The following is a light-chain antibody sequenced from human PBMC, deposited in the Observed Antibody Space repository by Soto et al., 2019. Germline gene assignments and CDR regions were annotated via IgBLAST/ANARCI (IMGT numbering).Light chain of an antibody. CDR2: GAS. CDR1: QSVSSN. V-gene: IGKV3-15*01. Sequence: EIVMTQSPATLSVSPGESATLSCRASQSVSSNLAWYQQKPGQAPRLLIYGASTRATGIPARFSGSGSGTEFPLTISSLQSEDFAVSSCQQYNNWPLTFGPGTKVDIK. CDR3: QQYNNWPLT. J-gene: IGKJ3*01.